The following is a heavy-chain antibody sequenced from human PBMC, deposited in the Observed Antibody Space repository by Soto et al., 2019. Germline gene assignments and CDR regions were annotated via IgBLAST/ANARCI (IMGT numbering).Heavy chain of an antibody. V-gene: IGHV3-23*01. CDR2: ISEGAVAT. D-gene: IGHD3-22*01. CDR3: AKGRDSGDSYRPFDF. CDR1: GFTVRGYA. J-gene: IGHJ4*02. Sequence: GSLRLSCGASGFTVRGYAMSWVRQAPGKGLEWVSAISEGAVATNYADSVNGRFTISRDNSRNTLYLQMNSLRAEDTAVYYCAKGRDSGDSYRPFDFWGQGTLVTVS.